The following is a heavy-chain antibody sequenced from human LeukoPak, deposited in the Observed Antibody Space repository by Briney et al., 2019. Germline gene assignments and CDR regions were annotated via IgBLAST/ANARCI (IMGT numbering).Heavy chain of an antibody. Sequence: PGGSLRLSCAASGFTVSSNYMSWVRQAPGKGLEWVSVIYSGGSTYYADSVKGRFTISRDNSKNTLYLQMNSLRAEDTAVYYCARDGGDILTGYREVNYFDYWGQGTLVTVSS. CDR3: ARDGGDILTGYREVNYFDY. J-gene: IGHJ4*02. D-gene: IGHD3-9*01. CDR2: IYSGGST. CDR1: GFTVSSNY. V-gene: IGHV3-66*02.